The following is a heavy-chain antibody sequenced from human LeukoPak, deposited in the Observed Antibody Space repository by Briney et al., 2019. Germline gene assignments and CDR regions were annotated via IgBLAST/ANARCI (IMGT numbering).Heavy chain of an antibody. V-gene: IGHV3-23*01. CDR2: TLHDGRT. J-gene: IGHJ6*02. CDR3: ARDSYGMDV. CDR1: GFIFSNYA. Sequence: GGSLRLSCAASGFIFSNYAMGWVRQAPGQGPEWVSETLHDGRTYYADSVKGRFTISRDDSKNTVYLQMNSLRAEDTAVYYCARDSYGMDVWGQGTTVTVSS.